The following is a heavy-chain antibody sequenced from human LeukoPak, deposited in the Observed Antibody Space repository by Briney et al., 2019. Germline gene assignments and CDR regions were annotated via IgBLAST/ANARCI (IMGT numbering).Heavy chain of an antibody. CDR3: ATERRYYGSGSYHPFDY. CDR2: ISSSGSTI. CDR1: GFTFSDYY. V-gene: IGHV3-11*01. Sequence: GGSLRLSCAASGFTFSDYYMSWIGQAPGKGLEWVSYISSSGSTIYYADSVKGRFTISRDDAKNSLYLQMNSLRAEDTAVYYCATERRYYGSGSYHPFDYWGQGTLVTVSS. D-gene: IGHD3-10*01. J-gene: IGHJ4*02.